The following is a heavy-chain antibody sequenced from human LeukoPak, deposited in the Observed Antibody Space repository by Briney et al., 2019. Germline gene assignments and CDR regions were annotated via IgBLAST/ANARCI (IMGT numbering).Heavy chain of an antibody. D-gene: IGHD3-22*01. CDR3: ASWGGRVVVITYDAFDI. CDR1: GYSISSGYY. CDR2: IYHSGST. Sequence: SETLSLTCAVSGYSISSGYYWGWIRQPPGKGLEWIGSIYHSGSTYYNPSLKSRVTISVDTSKNQFSLKLSSVTAADTAVYYCASWGGRVVVITYDAFDIWGQGTMVTVSS. J-gene: IGHJ3*02. V-gene: IGHV4-38-2*01.